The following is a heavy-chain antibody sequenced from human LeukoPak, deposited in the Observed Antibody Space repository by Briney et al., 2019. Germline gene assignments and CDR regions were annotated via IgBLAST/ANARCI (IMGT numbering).Heavy chain of an antibody. J-gene: IGHJ4*02. CDR1: GFTFSSYS. D-gene: IGHD6-19*01. CDR2: ISSSSSYI. V-gene: IGHV3-21*01. Sequence: PGGSLRHSCAASGFTFSSYSMNRVRQAPGKGLEWVSSISSSSSYIYYADSVKGRFTISRDNAKNSLYLQMNSLRAEDTAVYYCARVGSSGWYYFDYWGQGTLVTVSS. CDR3: ARVGSSGWYYFDY.